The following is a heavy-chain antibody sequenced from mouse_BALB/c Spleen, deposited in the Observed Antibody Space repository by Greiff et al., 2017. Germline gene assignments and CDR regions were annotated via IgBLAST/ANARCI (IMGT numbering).Heavy chain of an antibody. D-gene: IGHD2-14*01. V-gene: IGHV6-6*02. J-gene: IGHJ4*01. Sequence: EVQRVESGGGLVQPGGSMKLSCVASGFTFSNYWMNWVRQSPEKGLEWVAEIRLKSNNYATHYAESVKGRFTISRDDSKSSVYLQMNNLRAEDTGIYYCTRRYDYAMDYWGQGTSVTVSS. CDR3: TRRYDYAMDY. CDR1: GFTFSNYW. CDR2: IRLKSNNYAT.